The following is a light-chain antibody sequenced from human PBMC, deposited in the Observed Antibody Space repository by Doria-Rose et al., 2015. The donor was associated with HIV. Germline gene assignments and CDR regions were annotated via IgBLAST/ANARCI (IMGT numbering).Light chain of an antibody. CDR3: HQYGTSWT. CDR2: DGS. J-gene: IGKJ1*01. Sequence: TQSPGTLSLSPGERATLSCRASQSFSNTYLAWYQQKPGQAPSLLIYDGSTRATGIPDRFSASGPGTDFTLTINRLEPEDFALYYCHQYGTSWTFGQGTKVEI. CDR1: QSFSNTY. V-gene: IGKV3-20*01.